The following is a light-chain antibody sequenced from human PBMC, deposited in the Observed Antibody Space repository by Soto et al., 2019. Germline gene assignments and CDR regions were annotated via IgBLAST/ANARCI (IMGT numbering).Light chain of an antibody. J-gene: IGLJ1*01. V-gene: IGLV2-14*03. CDR1: SSDVGAYNY. CDR2: GVS. Sequence: QSVLTQPASVSGSTGQSITISCTGTSSDVGAYNYVSWYQYHPGKAPKLMIFGVSNRPSGVSNRFSASKSGNTASLIISGLQAEDEADYYCSSYTSATTLVFGTGTKVTVL. CDR3: SSYTSATTLV.